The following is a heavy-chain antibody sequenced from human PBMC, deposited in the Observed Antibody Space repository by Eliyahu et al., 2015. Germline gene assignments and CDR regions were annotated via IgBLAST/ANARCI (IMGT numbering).Heavy chain of an antibody. J-gene: IGHJ4*02. D-gene: IGHD6-13*01. V-gene: IGHV3-9*01. Sequence: EVQLVESGGGLVQPGRSLRLSCAASGXXFDDYAMXWVRXAPGXGLEXVSGISXXSGSIGYADSVKGRFTISRDNAKNSLYLQMNSLRAEDTALYYCAKDHSSSWYYFDYWGQGTLVTVSS. CDR1: GXXFDDYA. CDR2: ISXXSGSI. CDR3: AKDHSSSWYYFDY.